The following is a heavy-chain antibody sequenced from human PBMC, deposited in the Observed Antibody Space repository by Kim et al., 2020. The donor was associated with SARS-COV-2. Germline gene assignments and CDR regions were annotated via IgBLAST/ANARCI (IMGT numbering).Heavy chain of an antibody. Sequence: ASVKVSCKASGYTFTGYYMHWVRQAPGQGLEWMGWINPNSGGTNYAQKFQGWVTMTRDTSISTAYMELSRLRSDDTAVYYCARSAGGVPAALDYWGQGTLVTVSS. CDR3: ARSAGGVPAALDY. CDR2: INPNSGGT. J-gene: IGHJ4*02. D-gene: IGHD2-2*01. V-gene: IGHV1-2*04. CDR1: GYTFTGYY.